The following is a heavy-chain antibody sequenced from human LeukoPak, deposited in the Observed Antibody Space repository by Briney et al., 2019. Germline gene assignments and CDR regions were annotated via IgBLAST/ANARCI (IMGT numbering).Heavy chain of an antibody. CDR1: GFIFSSYA. D-gene: IGHD1-14*01. V-gene: IGHV3-23*01. J-gene: IGHJ4*02. CDR2: VGAGSSNT. Sequence: GGSLRLSCAASGFIFSSYAMSWVRQAPGKGLEWVSSVGAGSSNTYYADSVKGRFTISRDNSRNTLYLQMNSLRAEDTALYFCAKKDHAGFHWGQGTLVTVSS. CDR3: AKKDHAGFH.